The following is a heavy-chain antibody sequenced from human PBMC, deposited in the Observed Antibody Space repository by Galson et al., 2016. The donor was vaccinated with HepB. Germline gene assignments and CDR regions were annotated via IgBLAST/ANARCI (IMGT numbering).Heavy chain of an antibody. CDR3: ARERLRYFVWLRNRYYYYGMDV. D-gene: IGHD3-9*01. J-gene: IGHJ6*02. Sequence: CAISGDSVSSNSAAWNWIRQSPSRGLEWLGRTYYRSKWYNDYAVSVESRITINPDTSKNQVSLQLNSVTPEDTAVYYCARERLRYFVWLRNRYYYYGMDVWGQGTTVTVSS. CDR2: TYYRSKWYN. V-gene: IGHV6-1*01. CDR1: GDSVSSNSAA.